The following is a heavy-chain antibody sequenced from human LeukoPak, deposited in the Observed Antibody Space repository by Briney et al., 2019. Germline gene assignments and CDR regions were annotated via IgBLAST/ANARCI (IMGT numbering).Heavy chain of an antibody. CDR2: IYYSGST. V-gene: IGHV4-59*01. J-gene: IGHJ6*02. CDR3: ARDSGSGYYYGMDV. D-gene: IGHD3-10*01. Sequence: PSETLSLTCTVSGGSISSYYWSWIPQPPGKALEWIGYIYYSGSTNYNPSLKSRVTISVDTSKNQFSLKLSSVTAADTAVYYCARDSGSGYYYGMDVWGQGTTVTVSS. CDR1: GGSISSYY.